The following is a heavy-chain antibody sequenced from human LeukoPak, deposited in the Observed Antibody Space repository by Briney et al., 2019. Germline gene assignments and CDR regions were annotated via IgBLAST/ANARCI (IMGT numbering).Heavy chain of an antibody. Sequence: GESLKISCKGSGYSFTNYWIGWVRQMPGKGLEWMGIMYPGDSDTRYSPSFQGQVTISADKSISTAYLQWSSLKASDTAMYYCARHYCINGACYPLYWGQGTLVTVSS. V-gene: IGHV5-51*01. D-gene: IGHD2-8*01. CDR1: GYSFTNYW. J-gene: IGHJ4*02. CDR2: MYPGDSDT. CDR3: ARHYCINGACYPLY.